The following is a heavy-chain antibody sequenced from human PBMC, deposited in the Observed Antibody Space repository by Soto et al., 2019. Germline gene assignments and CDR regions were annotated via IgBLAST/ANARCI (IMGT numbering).Heavy chain of an antibody. J-gene: IGHJ3*02. Sequence: QVQLVQSGAEVKKPGASVKVSCKASGYTFTSYGISWVRQAPGQGLEWMGWISAYNGNTNYAQKLQGRVTMTTDTTTSTAYMELRSLRSYDTAVYYCAREALRLLEWFPENNAFDIWGQGTMVTVSS. D-gene: IGHD3-3*01. CDR1: GYTFTSYG. CDR2: ISAYNGNT. V-gene: IGHV1-18*01. CDR3: AREALRLLEWFPENNAFDI.